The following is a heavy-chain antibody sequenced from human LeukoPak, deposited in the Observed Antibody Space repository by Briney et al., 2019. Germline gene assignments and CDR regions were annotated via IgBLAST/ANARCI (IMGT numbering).Heavy chain of an antibody. J-gene: IGHJ6*03. CDR1: GFTFSSYW. CDR3: ARNPCVSGYITYYYYMDV. Sequence: GGSLRLSCAASGFTFSSYWMSWVRQAPGKGLEWVANIKQDGSEKYYVDSVKGRFTISRDNAKNSLYLQMNSLRAEDTAVYYCARNPCVSGYITYYYYMDVWGKGTTVTVSS. V-gene: IGHV3-7*01. CDR2: IKQDGSEK. D-gene: IGHD5-24*01.